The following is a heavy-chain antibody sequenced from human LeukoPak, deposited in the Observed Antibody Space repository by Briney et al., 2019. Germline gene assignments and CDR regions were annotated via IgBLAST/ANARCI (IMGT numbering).Heavy chain of an antibody. CDR2: IYTSGST. CDR1: GGSISSYY. D-gene: IGHD6-19*01. J-gene: IGHJ4*02. V-gene: IGHV4-4*07. CDR3: AREKISGWYYHFDY. Sequence: SETLSLTCTVSGGSISSYYWSWIRQPAGKGLEWIGRIYTSGSTNYNPSLKSRVTMSVDTSKNQFSLKLSSVTAADTAVYYCAREKISGWYYHFDYWGQGTLVTVSS.